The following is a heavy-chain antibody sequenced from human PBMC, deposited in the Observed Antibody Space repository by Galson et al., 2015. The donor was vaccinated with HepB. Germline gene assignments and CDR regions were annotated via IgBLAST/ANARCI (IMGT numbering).Heavy chain of an antibody. V-gene: IGHV4-61*02. Sequence: LSLTCTVSGGSISSGSYYWSWIRQPAGKGLEWIGRIYTSGSTNYNPSLKSRVTMSVDTSKNQFSLKLSSVTAADTAVYYCARAWSGDSSGYYYSYYFDYWGQGTLVTVSS. CDR3: ARAWSGDSSGYYYSYYFDY. CDR1: GGSISSGSYY. J-gene: IGHJ4*02. D-gene: IGHD3-22*01. CDR2: IYTSGST.